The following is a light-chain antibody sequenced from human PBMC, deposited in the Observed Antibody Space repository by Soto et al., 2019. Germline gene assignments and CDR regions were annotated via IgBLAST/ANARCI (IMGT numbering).Light chain of an antibody. V-gene: IGLV2-14*03. CDR2: DVS. CDR3: HSYQL. Sequence: QSALTQPASLYGSAGQTITISCTGSSNDIGSYNYVSWYQQHPGKAPKLIIFDVSNRPSGVSNRFSGSRSGNTASLTISQLQTEDEADYFCHSYQLIGGGTKVTVL. CDR1: SNDIGSYNY. J-gene: IGLJ2*01.